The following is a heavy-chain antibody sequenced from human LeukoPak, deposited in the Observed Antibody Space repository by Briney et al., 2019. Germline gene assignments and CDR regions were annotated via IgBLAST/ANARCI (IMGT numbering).Heavy chain of an antibody. D-gene: IGHD3-9*01. CDR1: GYSFTNYW. Sequence: GESLKISCKTSGYSFTNYWIGWVRQMPGKGLEWMGIIYPGDSYTKYSPSFQGQVTISADKSISTAYLQWSSLKASDTAIYYCARITYDILTGNNYNWFDPWGQGTLVTVSS. V-gene: IGHV5-51*01. CDR2: IYPGDSYT. CDR3: ARITYDILTGNNYNWFDP. J-gene: IGHJ5*02.